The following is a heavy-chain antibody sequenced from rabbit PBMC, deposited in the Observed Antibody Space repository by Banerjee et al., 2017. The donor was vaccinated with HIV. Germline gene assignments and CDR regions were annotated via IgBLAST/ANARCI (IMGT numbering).Heavy chain of an antibody. CDR1: GFTLSSYW. V-gene: IGHV1S40*01. CDR3: ARNEWDYAGTTYYSL. CDR2: IYIGDGNT. Sequence: QSLEESGGDLVKPGASLTLTCTASGFTLSSYWMCWVRQAPGKGLEWIACIYIGDGNTYYASWAKGRFTISKTSSTTVTLQMTSLTAADTATYFCARNEWDYAGTTYYSLWGPGTLVTVS. J-gene: IGHJ4*01. D-gene: IGHD8-1*01.